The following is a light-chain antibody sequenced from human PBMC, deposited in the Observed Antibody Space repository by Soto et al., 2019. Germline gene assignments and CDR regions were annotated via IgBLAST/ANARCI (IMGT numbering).Light chain of an antibody. CDR3: SSYTNSASRV. Sequence: QSALTQPASVSGSPGQSITISCTGTSSDVGDFTYVSWYQQYPGKAPKLMIYSVSHRPSGVSNRFSGSKSGNTASLTISGPQAEDGADYYCSSYTNSASRVFGGGTKHTVL. V-gene: IGLV2-14*01. J-gene: IGLJ3*02. CDR2: SVS. CDR1: SSDVGDFTY.